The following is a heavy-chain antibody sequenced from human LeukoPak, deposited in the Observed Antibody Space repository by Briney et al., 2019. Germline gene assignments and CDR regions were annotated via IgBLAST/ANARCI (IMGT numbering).Heavy chain of an antibody. CDR1: GFTFSSYA. CDR2: ISGSGGST. CDR3: TTEIYCSSTSCYIFDY. Sequence: GGSLRLSCAASGFTFSSYAMSWVRQAPGKGLEWVSAISGSGGSTYCADSVKGRFTISRDNSKNTLYLQMNSLRAEDTAVYYCTTEIYCSSTSCYIFDYWGQGTLVTVCS. V-gene: IGHV3-23*01. J-gene: IGHJ4*02. D-gene: IGHD2-2*02.